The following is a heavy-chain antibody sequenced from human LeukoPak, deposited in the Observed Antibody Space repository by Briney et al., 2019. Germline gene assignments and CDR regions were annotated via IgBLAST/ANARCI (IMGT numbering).Heavy chain of an antibody. CDR2: INPSGGST. J-gene: IGHJ4*02. D-gene: IGHD6-19*01. CDR3: ARFDPVAGTQD. CDR1: GYTVTSYY. V-gene: IGHV1-46*01. Sequence: ASVKVSCKASGYTVTSYYMHWVRQAPGQGLEWMGIINPSGGSTSYAQKFQGRVTMTRDTSTSTVYMELSSLRSEDTAVYYYARFDPVAGTQDWGQGTLVTVSS.